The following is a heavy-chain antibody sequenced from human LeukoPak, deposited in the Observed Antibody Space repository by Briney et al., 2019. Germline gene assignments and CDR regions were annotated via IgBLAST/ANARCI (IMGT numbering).Heavy chain of an antibody. CDR1: GFTVSSNY. V-gene: IGHV3-53*05. J-gene: IGHJ4*02. D-gene: IGHD6-13*01. Sequence: PGGPLRLSCAASGFTVSSNYMSWVRQAPGKGLEWVSVIYSGGSTYYADSVKGRFTISRDNSKNTLYLQMSSLRPEDTAMYYCVNGDQSSWYRTLLYWGQGTLVTVSS. CDR3: VNGDQSSWYRTLLY. CDR2: IYSGGST.